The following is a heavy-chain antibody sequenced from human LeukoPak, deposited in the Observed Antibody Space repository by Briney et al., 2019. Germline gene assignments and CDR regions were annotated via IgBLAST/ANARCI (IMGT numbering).Heavy chain of an antibody. D-gene: IGHD3-10*01. Sequence: SETLSLTCTVSGGSISSYYWSWIRQPPGKGLEWIGYIYYSGSTNYNPSLKSRVTISVDTSKNQFSLKLSSVTAADTAVYYCARVRSGYYYYMDVWGKGITVTISS. J-gene: IGHJ6*03. V-gene: IGHV4-59*01. CDR2: IYYSGST. CDR3: ARVRSGYYYYMDV. CDR1: GGSISSYY.